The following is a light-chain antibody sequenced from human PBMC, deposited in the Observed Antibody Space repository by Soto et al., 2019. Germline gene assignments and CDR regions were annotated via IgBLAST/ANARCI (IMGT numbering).Light chain of an antibody. CDR1: ESIGNY. Sequence: EVVLTQSPATLSLSPGERATLSCRASESIGNYLAWYQQKLGQAPKLLIYDASHRAIGIPGRCSGDGSGTDFTLTISSLEPEDLAVYYCQWRSDWPPRLTFGGGTKVQIK. V-gene: IGKV3-11*01. CDR3: QWRSDWPPRLT. CDR2: DAS. J-gene: IGKJ4*01.